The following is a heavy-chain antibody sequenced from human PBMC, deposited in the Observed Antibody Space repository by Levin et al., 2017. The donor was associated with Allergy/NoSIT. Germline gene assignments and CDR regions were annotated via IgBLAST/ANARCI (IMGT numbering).Heavy chain of an antibody. CDR1: GFTFSNYA. Sequence: PGGSLRLSCAASGFTFSNYAVHWVRQAPGKGLEWVAVVSYDGSNRYYADSVKGRFTISRDNSKNTLYLQMNSLRAEDTAVYYCARDIGNSSGRKGMDVWGQGTTVTVSS. J-gene: IGHJ6*02. CDR3: ARDIGNSSGRKGMDV. CDR2: VSYDGSNR. V-gene: IGHV3-30*04. D-gene: IGHD6-19*01.